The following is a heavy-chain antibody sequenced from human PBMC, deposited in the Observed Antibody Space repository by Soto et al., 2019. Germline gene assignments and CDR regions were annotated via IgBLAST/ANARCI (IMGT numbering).Heavy chain of an antibody. Sequence: SETLSLTCTASGGSVSSGGYYWSWIRQYPGKGLDWIGYIYFSGTTYYNPSLMSRVTISLDTSKNQFSLKLSSVTAADTSVYYCASYRGVGNWCDPWGQGALVNVSA. J-gene: IGHJ5*02. CDR2: IYFSGTT. CDR3: ASYRGVGNWCDP. CDR1: GGSVSSGGYY. V-gene: IGHV4-31*03. D-gene: IGHD1-26*01.